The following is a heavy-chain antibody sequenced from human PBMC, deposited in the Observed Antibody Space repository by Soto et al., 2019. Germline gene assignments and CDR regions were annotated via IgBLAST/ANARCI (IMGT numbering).Heavy chain of an antibody. CDR3: ARRDIVVVPAALHDYFDY. CDR2: IYYSGST. J-gene: IGHJ4*02. D-gene: IGHD2-2*02. V-gene: IGHV4-39*01. Sequence: PSETLSLTCTVSGVSISSSSYYWGWIRQPPGKGLEWIGSIYYSGSTYYNPSLKSRVTISVDTSKNQFSLKLSSVTAADTAVYYCARRDIVVVPAALHDYFDYWGQGTLVTVSS. CDR1: GVSISSSSYY.